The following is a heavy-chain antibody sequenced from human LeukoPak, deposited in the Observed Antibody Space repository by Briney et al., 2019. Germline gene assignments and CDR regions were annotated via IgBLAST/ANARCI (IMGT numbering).Heavy chain of an antibody. CDR3: AKNGDRGAYCSGGTCYPYYYYYMDV. V-gene: IGHV3-23*01. D-gene: IGHD2-15*01. J-gene: IGHJ6*03. Sequence: GGTLRLSCAASGLTFSSYGMSWVRQAPGRGLEWVSAISTTGGTTYYADSVRGRFTISRDNSRNTLYLQMNSLRAEDTAIYYCAKNGDRGAYCSGGTCYPYYYYYMDVWGKGTTVTISS. CDR1: GLTFSSYG. CDR2: ISTTGGTT.